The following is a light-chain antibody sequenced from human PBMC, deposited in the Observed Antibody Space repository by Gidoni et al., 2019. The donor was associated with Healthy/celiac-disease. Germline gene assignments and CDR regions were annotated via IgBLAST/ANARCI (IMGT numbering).Light chain of an antibody. CDR1: SCSIASNY. Sequence: NFMLTQPHSVSESPGKTVTISCTRSSCSIASNYVQWYQQRPGSSPTTVIYEDNQRPSGVPDRFSGSIDSSSNSASLTISGLKTEDEADYYCQSYDSSSNWVFGGGTKLTVL. CDR3: QSYDSSSNWV. J-gene: IGLJ3*02. CDR2: EDN. V-gene: IGLV6-57*01.